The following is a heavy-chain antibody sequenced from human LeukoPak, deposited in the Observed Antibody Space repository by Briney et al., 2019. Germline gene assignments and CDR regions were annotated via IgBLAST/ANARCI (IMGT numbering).Heavy chain of an antibody. CDR3: AKTTVGYSSGRYPGWPVDY. CDR1: GFTFNSYA. V-gene: IGHV3-23*01. CDR2: IFGSGGSA. Sequence: GGSLRLSCAASGFTFNSYAMYWVRQAPGKGLEWISGIFGSGGSAHYADSVKGRFTISRDNSKNTVFLQMNSLRAEDTAVYYCAKTTVGYSSGRYPGWPVDYWGQGTLVTVSS. J-gene: IGHJ4*02. D-gene: IGHD6-19*01.